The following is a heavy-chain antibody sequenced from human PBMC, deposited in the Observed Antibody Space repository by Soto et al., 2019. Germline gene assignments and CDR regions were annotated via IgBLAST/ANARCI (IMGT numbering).Heavy chain of an antibody. CDR1: GGTFSSYA. J-gene: IGHJ4*02. V-gene: IGHV1-69*13. Sequence: SVKVSWKASGGTFSSYAISWVRQAPGQGLEWMGGIIPIFGTANYAQKFQGRVTITADESTSTAYMELSSLRSEDTAVYYCARGRLCSGGSCYYYWGQGTLVTVSS. D-gene: IGHD2-15*01. CDR2: IIPIFGTA. CDR3: ARGRLCSGGSCYYY.